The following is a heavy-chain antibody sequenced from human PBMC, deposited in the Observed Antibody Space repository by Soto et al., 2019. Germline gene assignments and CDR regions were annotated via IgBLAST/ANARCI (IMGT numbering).Heavy chain of an antibody. CDR2: ISPYSGNT. D-gene: IGHD2-2*01. J-gene: IGHJ4*02. V-gene: IGHV1-18*04. CDR3: ARDNGSYDV. CDR1: GYTFSSYS. Sequence: ASGKVSCKTSGYTFSSYSINWVRQAPGQGLKWMAWISPYSGNTHYAGRGGGRVTVTLDKSARTAFMEIRGLTCDDTAVYFCARDNGSYDVWGQGTLVIVSS.